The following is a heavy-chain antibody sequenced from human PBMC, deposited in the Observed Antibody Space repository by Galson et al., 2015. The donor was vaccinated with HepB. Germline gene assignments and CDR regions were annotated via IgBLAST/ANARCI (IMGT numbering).Heavy chain of an antibody. CDR2: ISWNSGSI. Sequence: SLRLSCAASGFTFDDYAMHWVRQAPGKGLEWVSGISWNSGSIGYADSVKGRFTISRDNAKNSLYLQMNSLRAEDTALYYCAKEAESFDPWGQGTLVTVSS. D-gene: IGHD1-14*01. CDR1: GFTFDDYA. CDR3: AKEAESFDP. J-gene: IGHJ5*02. V-gene: IGHV3-9*01.